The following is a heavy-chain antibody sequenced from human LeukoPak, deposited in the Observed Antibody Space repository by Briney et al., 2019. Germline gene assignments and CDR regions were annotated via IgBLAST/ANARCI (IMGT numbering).Heavy chain of an antibody. CDR2: IYYSGST. CDR1: GGSISSYY. D-gene: IGHD2-15*01. CDR3: ARSSDIVVYGMDV. V-gene: IGHV4-59*08. Sequence: SETLSLTCTVSGGSISSYYWSWIRQPPGKGLEWIGYIYYSGSTNYNPSLKSRVTISVDTSKNQFSLKLSSVTAADTAVYYCARSSDIVVYGMDVWGQGTTVTVSS. J-gene: IGHJ6*02.